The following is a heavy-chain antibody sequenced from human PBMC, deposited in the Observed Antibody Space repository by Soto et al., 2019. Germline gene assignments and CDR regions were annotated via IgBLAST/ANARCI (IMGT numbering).Heavy chain of an antibody. CDR2: ISGSGGST. V-gene: IGHV3-23*01. CDR3: AKVPTLTSILSGYYYYMDV. D-gene: IGHD2-15*01. CDR1: GFTFSSYA. Sequence: GGSLRLSCAASGFTFSSYAMSWVRQAPGKGLEWVSAISGSGGSTYYADSVKGRFTISRDNSKNTRYLQMNSLRAEDTAVYYCAKVPTLTSILSGYYYYMDVWGKGTTVTVSS. J-gene: IGHJ6*03.